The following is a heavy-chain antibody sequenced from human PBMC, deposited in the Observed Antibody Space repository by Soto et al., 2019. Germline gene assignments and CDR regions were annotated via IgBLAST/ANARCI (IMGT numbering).Heavy chain of an antibody. V-gene: IGHV3-11*01. D-gene: IGHD6-13*01. CDR2: IGNRGTGI. J-gene: IGHJ5*02. CDR1: GFTFGDYY. Sequence: GGSLRLSCEASGFTFGDYYMTWIRQAPGKGLEWVSFIGNRGTGIYYADSVKGRFTIFRDNAKNPLYLQMNSLRAEDTAMYYCARDLRAVGMASRFDPWGQGTLVTVSS. CDR3: ARDLRAVGMASRFDP.